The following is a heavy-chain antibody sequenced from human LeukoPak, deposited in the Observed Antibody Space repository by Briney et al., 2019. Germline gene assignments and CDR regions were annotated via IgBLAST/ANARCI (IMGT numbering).Heavy chain of an antibody. CDR2: ISGSGGST. V-gene: IGHV3-23*01. D-gene: IGHD4-17*01. Sequence: GGSLRLSCAASGFTFSSCAMSWVRQAPGKGLEWVSAISGSGGSTYYADSVKGRFTISRDNSKNTLYLQMNSLRAEDTAVYYCAKDQADYGDYLFFDYWGQGTLVTVSS. CDR3: AKDQADYGDYLFFDY. J-gene: IGHJ4*02. CDR1: GFTFSSCA.